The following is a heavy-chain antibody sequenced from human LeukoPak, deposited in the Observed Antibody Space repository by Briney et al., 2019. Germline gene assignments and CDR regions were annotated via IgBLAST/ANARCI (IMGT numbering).Heavy chain of an antibody. D-gene: IGHD2-21*02. J-gene: IGHJ3*02. V-gene: IGHV3-21*04. Sequence: NPGGSLRLSCAASGFTFSSYSMNWVRQAPGKGLEWVSSISSRSSYIYYADSMKGRFTISRDNTKNSLYLQMNSLRAEDTAVYYCARVTQVVVTLDAFDIWGQGTMVTVSS. CDR1: GFTFSSYS. CDR3: ARVTQVVVTLDAFDI. CDR2: ISSRSSYI.